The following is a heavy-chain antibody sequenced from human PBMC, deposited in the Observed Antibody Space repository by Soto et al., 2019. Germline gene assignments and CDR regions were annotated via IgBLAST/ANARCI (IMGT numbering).Heavy chain of an antibody. CDR1: GGTFSSYT. V-gene: IGHV1-69*04. Sequence: ASVKVSCKASGGTFSSYTISWVRQAPGQGLEWMGRIIPILGIANYAQKFQGRVTITADKSTSTAYMELSSLRSEDTAVYYCAREPYYYGSGSYYNTQWFDPWGQGTLVTVSS. CDR3: AREPYYYGSGSYYNTQWFDP. D-gene: IGHD3-10*01. J-gene: IGHJ5*02. CDR2: IIPILGIA.